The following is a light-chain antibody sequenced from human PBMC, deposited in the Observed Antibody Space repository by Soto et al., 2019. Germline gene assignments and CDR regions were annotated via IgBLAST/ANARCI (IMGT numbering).Light chain of an antibody. V-gene: IGLV1-44*01. CDR2: TND. CDR3: ATWDDSLTGPV. J-gene: IGLJ3*02. CDR1: SSNIGSNS. Sequence: QSVLTQPPSASGTPGQRVTISCSGSSSNIGSNSVHWYQQFPGAAPKLLIYTNDLRPSGVPDRFSGSKSGTSASLAISDLQSEDDADYSCATWDDSLTGPVFGGGTKLTVL.